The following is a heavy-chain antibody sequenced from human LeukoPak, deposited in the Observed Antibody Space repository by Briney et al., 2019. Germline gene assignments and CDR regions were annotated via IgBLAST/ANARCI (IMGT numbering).Heavy chain of an antibody. CDR1: GFTFSSYG. V-gene: IGHV3-23*01. CDR2: ISGSGGST. Sequence: TGGSLRLSCAASGFTFSSYGKSWVRQAPGKGLEWVSAISGSGGSTYYADSVKGRFTISRDNSKNTLYLQMNSLRAEDTAVYYCAKDSNKLGYCSGGSCYPNDAFDIWGQGTMVTVSS. D-gene: IGHD2-15*01. J-gene: IGHJ3*02. CDR3: AKDSNKLGYCSGGSCYPNDAFDI.